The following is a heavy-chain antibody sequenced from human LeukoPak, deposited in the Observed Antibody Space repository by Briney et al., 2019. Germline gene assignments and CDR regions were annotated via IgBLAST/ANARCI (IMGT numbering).Heavy chain of an antibody. D-gene: IGHD2-8*02. Sequence: GGSLRLSCAGSGFTFGDYTLHWVRQAPGKGLQWVALIGGDGYAIYYADSVKGRFTISRDNSKVSLYLQMNSLKTEDTAFYFCAKDITGGLGYWGQGTLVTVS. CDR1: GFTFGDYT. V-gene: IGHV3-43*02. CDR3: AKDITGGLGY. J-gene: IGHJ4*02. CDR2: IGGDGYAI.